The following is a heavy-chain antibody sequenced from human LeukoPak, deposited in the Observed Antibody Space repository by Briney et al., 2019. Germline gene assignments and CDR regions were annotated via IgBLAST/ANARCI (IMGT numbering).Heavy chain of an antibody. V-gene: IGHV1-8*02. D-gene: IGHD3-3*01. Sequence: ASVKVSCKASGYTFTGYYMHWVRQATGQGLEWMGWMNPNSGNTGYAQKFQGRVTMTRNTSISTAYMELSSLRSEDTAVYYCARAPREYYDFWSGYPVDWFDPWGQGTLVTVSS. CDR1: GYTFTGYY. CDR3: ARAPREYYDFWSGYPVDWFDP. J-gene: IGHJ5*02. CDR2: MNPNSGNT.